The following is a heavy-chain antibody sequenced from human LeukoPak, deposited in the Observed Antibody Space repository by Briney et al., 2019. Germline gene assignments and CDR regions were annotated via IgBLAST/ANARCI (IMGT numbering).Heavy chain of an antibody. J-gene: IGHJ4*01. CDR1: GYTFTNYD. Sequence: ASVKVSCKASGYTFTNYDINWVRQATGQGLEWMGWMNPNSGNSGYAQKLQGRVTMTTDTSTSTAYMELRSLRSDDTAVYYCARDFSSSWYYFDYWGQGTLVTVSS. CDR2: MNPNSGNS. D-gene: IGHD6-13*01. CDR3: ARDFSSSWYYFDY. V-gene: IGHV1-8*01.